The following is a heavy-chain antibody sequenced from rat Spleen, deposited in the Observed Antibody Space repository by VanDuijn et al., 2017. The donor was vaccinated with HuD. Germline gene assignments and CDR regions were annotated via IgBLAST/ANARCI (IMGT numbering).Heavy chain of an antibody. CDR1: GFTFSNYD. V-gene: IGHV5-27*01. Sequence: EVQLVESGGGLVQPGRSLKLSCAASGFTFSNYDMAWVRQAPTKGLEWIASISTGGGNTYYRDSVKGRFAISRDNAKNTLYLQMDSLRSEDTATYHCTTVHDNWFAYWGQGTLVTVSS. CDR3: TTVHDNWFAY. CDR2: ISTGGGNT. J-gene: IGHJ3*01.